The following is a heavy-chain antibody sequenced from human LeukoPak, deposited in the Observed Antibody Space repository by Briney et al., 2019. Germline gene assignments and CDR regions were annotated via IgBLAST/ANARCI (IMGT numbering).Heavy chain of an antibody. CDR1: GFTFSRYS. Sequence: GGSLRLSCAASGFTFSRYSMNWVRQAPGKGLEWVSSISSSDYISYADSVKGQFTISRDNAKNSLYLQMNSLRAEDTAVYYCATLSYASSGHLGDWGQGTLVTVSS. V-gene: IGHV3-21*01. D-gene: IGHD3-22*01. J-gene: IGHJ4*02. CDR2: ISSSDYI. CDR3: ATLSYASSGHLGD.